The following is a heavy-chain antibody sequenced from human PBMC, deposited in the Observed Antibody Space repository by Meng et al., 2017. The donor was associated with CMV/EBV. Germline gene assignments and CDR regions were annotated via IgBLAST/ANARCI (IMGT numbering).Heavy chain of an antibody. D-gene: IGHD2-21*02. CDR3: AREGYCGGDCFYDY. CDR2: IIPIFGTA. CDR1: GGTFSSYA. J-gene: IGHJ4*02. Sequence: QGQAVQSGAEVKKPGSSVKVSCKAAGGTFSSYAISWVRQAPGQGLEWMGGIIPIFGTANYAQKFQGRVTITADESTSTAYMELSSLRSEDTAVYYCAREGYCGGDCFYDYWGQGTLVTVSS. V-gene: IGHV1-69*12.